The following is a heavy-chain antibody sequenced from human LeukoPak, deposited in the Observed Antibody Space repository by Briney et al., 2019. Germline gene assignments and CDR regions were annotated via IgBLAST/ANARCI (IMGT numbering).Heavy chain of an antibody. D-gene: IGHD7-27*01. Sequence: SETLSLTCTVSGGSISSYYWSWIRQPPGKGLEWIGYIYYSGSTNYNPSLKSRVTISVDTSKNQFSLKLSSVTAADTAVYYCARDPWGSDWFDPWGQGTLVTVPS. CDR2: IYYSGST. CDR1: GGSISSYY. CDR3: ARDPWGSDWFDP. V-gene: IGHV4-59*01. J-gene: IGHJ5*02.